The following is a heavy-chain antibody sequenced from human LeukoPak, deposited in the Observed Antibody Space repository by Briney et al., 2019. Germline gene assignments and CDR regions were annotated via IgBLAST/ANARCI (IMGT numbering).Heavy chain of an antibody. J-gene: IGHJ4*02. D-gene: IGHD3-10*01. CDR1: GFTVSSNY. Sequence: PGGSLRLSCAASGFTVSSNYMSWVRQAPGKGLEWVSVIYSGGSTYYADSVKGRFTISRDNSKNTLYLQMNSLRAEDTAVYYCASRRPGSYPEFDYWGQGTLATVSS. V-gene: IGHV3-53*01. CDR2: IYSGGST. CDR3: ASRRPGSYPEFDY.